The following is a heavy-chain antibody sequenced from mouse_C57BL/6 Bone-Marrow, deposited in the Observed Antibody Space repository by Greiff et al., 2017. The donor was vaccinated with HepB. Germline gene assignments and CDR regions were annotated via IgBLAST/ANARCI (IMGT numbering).Heavy chain of an antibody. CDR2: IYPGSGST. J-gene: IGHJ1*03. CDR1: GYTFTSYW. CDR3: ARSVYYYGSSPLYWYFDV. Sequence: QVQLKQPGAELVKPGASVKMSCKASGYTFTSYWITWVKQRPGQGLEWIGDIYPGSGSTNYNEKFKSKATLTVDTSSSTAYMQLSSLTSEDSAVYYCARSVYYYGSSPLYWYFDVWGTGTTVTVSS. D-gene: IGHD1-1*01. V-gene: IGHV1-55*01.